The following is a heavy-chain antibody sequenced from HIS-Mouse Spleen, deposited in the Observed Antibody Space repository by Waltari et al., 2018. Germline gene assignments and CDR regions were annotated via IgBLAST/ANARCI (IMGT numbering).Heavy chain of an antibody. D-gene: IGHD6-13*01. J-gene: IGHJ1*01. CDR1: GGSFSGYY. V-gene: IGHV4-34*01. CDR3: ARRARVGSSSWYEYFQH. Sequence: QVQLQQWGAGLLKPSETLSLTCAVYGGSFSGYYWSWIRQPPGKGLEWIGEINHSGSTNYNPSLKRRVTISVDTSKNQFSLKLSSVTAADTAVYYCARRARVGSSSWYEYFQHWGQGTLVTVSS. CDR2: INHSGST.